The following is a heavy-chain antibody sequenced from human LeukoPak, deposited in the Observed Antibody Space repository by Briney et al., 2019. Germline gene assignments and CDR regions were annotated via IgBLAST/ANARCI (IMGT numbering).Heavy chain of an antibody. D-gene: IGHD1-26*01. J-gene: IGHJ4*02. CDR1: GFTFNYYA. CDR2: IDGSGDST. Sequence: SGGSLRLSCAASGFTFNYYAMTWVRQAPGKGLEWVSSIDGSGDSTYYADSVRGPFTMSRDNSKNTLSLQVNSLRVEDTAMYYCAKEYVGRLRDWGQGTLVTVSS. V-gene: IGHV3-23*01. CDR3: AKEYVGRLRD.